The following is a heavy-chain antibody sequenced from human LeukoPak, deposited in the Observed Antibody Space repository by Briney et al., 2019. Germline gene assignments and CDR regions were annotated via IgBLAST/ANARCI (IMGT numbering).Heavy chain of an antibody. Sequence: GGSLRLSCAASSFTFSDYAMTWVRLAPGKGLEFVSSISGSGDTTYYADSVKGRFTISRDSSKKTLYLQMNSLRAEDTAVYYCAKGPVVTFDIWGQGTMVTVSS. CDR1: SFTFSDYA. CDR2: ISGSGDTT. J-gene: IGHJ3*02. D-gene: IGHD2-15*01. CDR3: AKGPVVTFDI. V-gene: IGHV3-23*01.